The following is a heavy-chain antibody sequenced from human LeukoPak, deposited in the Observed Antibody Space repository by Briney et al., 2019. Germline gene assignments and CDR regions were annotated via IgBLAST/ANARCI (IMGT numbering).Heavy chain of an antibody. V-gene: IGHV4-34*01. D-gene: IGHD3-22*01. CDR1: GGSIVSYY. J-gene: IGHJ3*02. CDR3: ARSYDSSGYYGFGAAFDI. CDR2: INHSGST. Sequence: PSETLSLTCTVSGGSIVSYYWSWIRQPPGKGLEWIGEINHSGSTNYNPSLKSRVTISVDTSKNQFSLKLSSVTAADTAVYYCARSYDSSGYYGFGAAFDIWGQGTMVTVSS.